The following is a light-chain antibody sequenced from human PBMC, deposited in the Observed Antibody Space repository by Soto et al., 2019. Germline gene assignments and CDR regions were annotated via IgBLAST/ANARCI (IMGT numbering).Light chain of an antibody. CDR3: QQYGSSPST. Sequence: EIVFTQSPATLSLSPGESATLSCRASQSVSSSYLAWYQQKPGQAPRLLIYGASSRATGIPDRFSGSGSGTDFTLTIIRLEPEDFAVYYCQQYGSSPSTFGQGTRLENK. CDR2: GAS. CDR1: QSVSSSY. V-gene: IGKV3-20*01. J-gene: IGKJ5*01.